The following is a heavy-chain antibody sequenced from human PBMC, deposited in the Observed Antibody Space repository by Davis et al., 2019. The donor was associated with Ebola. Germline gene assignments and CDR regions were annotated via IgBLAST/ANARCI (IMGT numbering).Heavy chain of an antibody. D-gene: IGHD6-6*01. CDR1: GYTFTSYA. V-gene: IGHV1-3*01. J-gene: IGHJ5*02. CDR3: ARAKGVEQLVPGWFDP. CDR2: INAGNGNT. Sequence: ASVKVSCKASGYTFTSYAMHWVRQAPGQRLEWMGWINAGNGNTKYSQKFQGRVTITRDTSASTAYMELSSLRSEDTAVYYCARAKGVEQLVPGWFDPWGQGTLVTVSS.